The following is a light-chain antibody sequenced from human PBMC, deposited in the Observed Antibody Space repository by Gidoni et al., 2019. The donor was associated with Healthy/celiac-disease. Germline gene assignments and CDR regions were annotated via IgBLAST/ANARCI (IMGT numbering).Light chain of an antibody. CDR1: QSVSSN. CDR3: QQYNNWPRT. V-gene: IGKV3-15*01. J-gene: IGKJ1*01. CDR2: GAS. Sequence: EIVMTQSPATRSVSPGERATLSGRASQSVSSNLDWYQQKPGQAPRLLLYGASTTATGIPARFSGSGSGTEFTLTISSLQSEDFAVYYCQQYNNWPRTFGQGTKVEIK.